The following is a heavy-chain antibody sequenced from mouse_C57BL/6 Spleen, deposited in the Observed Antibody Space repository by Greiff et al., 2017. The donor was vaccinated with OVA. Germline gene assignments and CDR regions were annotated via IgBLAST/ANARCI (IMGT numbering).Heavy chain of an antibody. J-gene: IGHJ1*03. V-gene: IGHV1-18*01. CDR1: GYTFTDYN. D-gene: IGHD1-1*02. CDR2: INPNNGGT. Sequence: EVQLQQSGPELVKPGASVKISCTASGYTFTDYNMDWVKQRNGKGLEWIGEINPNNGGTNYNQKFKGKATLTVDKSSSTAYMQLRSLTSEDTAVYYCARDYGCSYWAFDFWGTGTTVTVSS. CDR3: ARDYGCSYWAFDF.